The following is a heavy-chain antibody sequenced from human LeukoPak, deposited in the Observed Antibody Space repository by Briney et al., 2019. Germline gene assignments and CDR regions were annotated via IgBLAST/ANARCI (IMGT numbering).Heavy chain of an antibody. CDR1: GFTVSSNY. V-gene: IGHV3-53*01. J-gene: IGHJ6*03. CDR2: IYSGGRT. CDR3: ARTYYYYYYMDV. Sequence: PGGSLRLSCAASGFTVSSNYMSWVRQAPGKGLEWVSVIYSGGRTYYADSVKGRFTISRDNSKNTLYLQMDSLRAEDTAVYYCARTYYYYYYMDVWGKGTTVTVSS.